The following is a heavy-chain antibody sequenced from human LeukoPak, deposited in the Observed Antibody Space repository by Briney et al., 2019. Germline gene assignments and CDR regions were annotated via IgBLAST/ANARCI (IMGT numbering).Heavy chain of an antibody. J-gene: IGHJ4*02. CDR3: AKLQLWIDY. CDR1: GFTFSSYW. CDR2: INTDGSST. D-gene: IGHD5-18*01. V-gene: IGHV3-74*01. Sequence: PGGSLRLSCAASGFTFSSYWMHWVRQAPGKGLVWVSRINTDGSSTSYADSVKGRFTISRDNSKNTLYLQMNSLRAEDTAVYYCAKLQLWIDYWGQGTLVTVSS.